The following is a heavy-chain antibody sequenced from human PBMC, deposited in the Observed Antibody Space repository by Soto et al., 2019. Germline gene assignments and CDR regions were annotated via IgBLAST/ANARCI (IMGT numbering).Heavy chain of an antibody. CDR1: GFTFSSYA. CDR2: ISSNGGST. D-gene: IGHD5-12*01. V-gene: IGHV3-64*01. CDR3: ARDPWISGYSGYADY. J-gene: IGHJ4*02. Sequence: PGGSLRLSCAASGFTFSSYAMHWVRQAPGKGLEYVSAISSNGGSTYYANSVKGRFTISRDNSKNTLYLQMGSLRAEDMAVYYCARDPWISGYSGYADYWGQGTLVTVSS.